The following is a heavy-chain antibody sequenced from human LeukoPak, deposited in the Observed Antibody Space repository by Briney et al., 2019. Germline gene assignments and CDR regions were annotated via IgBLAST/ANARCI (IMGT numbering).Heavy chain of an antibody. V-gene: IGHV3-33*08. CDR2: IWYGGSNK. D-gene: IGHD2-2*01. CDR1: GFTFSSYG. Sequence: PGGSLRLSCAASGFTFSSYGMHWVRQAPGKGLEWVAVIWYGGSNKYYADSVKGRFTISRDNSKNTLYLQMNSLRAEDTAVYYCARDGDHSCGDYWGQGTLVTVSS. CDR3: ARDGDHSCGDY. J-gene: IGHJ4*02.